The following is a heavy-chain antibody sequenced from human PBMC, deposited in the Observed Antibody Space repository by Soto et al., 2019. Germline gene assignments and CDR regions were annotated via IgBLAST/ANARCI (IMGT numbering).Heavy chain of an antibody. J-gene: IGHJ6*02. CDR1: GGTFSSYA. D-gene: IGHD2-15*01. CDR3: AREDVVGAALPYYYFGMDV. CDR2: IIPIFGTA. Sequence: QVQLVQSGAEVKKPVSSVKVSCKASGGTFSSYAISWVRQAPGQGLEWMGGIIPIFGTANYAQKFQGRVTIAANESTSTAYMELSSLRSEDTAVYYCAREDVVGAALPYYYFGMDVWGQGSKVTVSS. V-gene: IGHV1-69*12.